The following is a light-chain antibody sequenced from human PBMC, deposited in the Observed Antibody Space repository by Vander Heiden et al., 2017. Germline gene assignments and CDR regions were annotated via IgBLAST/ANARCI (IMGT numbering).Light chain of an antibody. Sequence: QLVLTQSPSASASLGAPVKLTCTLSSGHNSYAIAWHQKQPEKGPPSLMMVYSDGSHKKGDGIPDCFSGSSSAAARSLTISSLQSEDEGDYYCQTWGTGIWVFGGGTKLTVL. V-gene: IGLV4-69*01. CDR3: QTWGTGIWV. J-gene: IGLJ3*02. CDR1: SGHNSYA. CDR2: VYSDGSH.